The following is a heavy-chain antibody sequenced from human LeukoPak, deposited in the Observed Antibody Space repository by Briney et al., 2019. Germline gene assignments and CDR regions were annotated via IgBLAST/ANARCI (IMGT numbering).Heavy chain of an antibody. D-gene: IGHD6-19*01. Sequence: GGSLRLSCAASGFTFSSYAMSWVRQAPGKGLEWVSAISGSGGSTYYADSVKGRFTISRDNSKNTLYLQMNSLRAEDTAVYYCAKRRPIAVAGTGNYFDYWGQGTLVTVSS. CDR1: GFTFSSYA. CDR3: AKRRPIAVAGTGNYFDY. J-gene: IGHJ4*02. CDR2: ISGSGGST. V-gene: IGHV3-23*01.